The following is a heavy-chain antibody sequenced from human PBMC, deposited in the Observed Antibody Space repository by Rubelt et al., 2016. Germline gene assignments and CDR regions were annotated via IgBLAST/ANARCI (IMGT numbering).Heavy chain of an antibody. CDR2: LDTNTGTP. D-gene: IGHD4/OR15-4a*01. CDR3: ARDDGARVVND. V-gene: IGHV7-4-1*02. J-gene: IGHJ4*02. Sequence: QVQLVQSGSELKKPGAPLKVSCKASGYTFTDFAMNWVRQASGQGLEWMGWLDTNTGTPTYAQGFTGRIVFSLDTAGRTEDLQGTSLKAVETAVYYCARDDGARVVNDWGQGTLVTVSS. CDR1: GYTFTDFA.